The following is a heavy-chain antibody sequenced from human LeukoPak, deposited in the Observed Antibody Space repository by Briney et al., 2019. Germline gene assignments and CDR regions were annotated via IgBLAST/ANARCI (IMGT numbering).Heavy chain of an antibody. J-gene: IGHJ6*03. CDR2: IESTGRL. D-gene: IGHD2-21*01. Sequence: SETLSLTCTVSGGSISVHWWSWIRRPPGKGLEWLGDIESTGRLNDNPSLRSRVTLSVDTSKNQSSLKVTSVTAADTAVYYCARPTATPAGDYYYHYIHVWGKGITVTVSS. V-gene: IGHV4-4*09. CDR3: ARPTATPAGDYYYHYIHV. CDR1: GGSISVHW.